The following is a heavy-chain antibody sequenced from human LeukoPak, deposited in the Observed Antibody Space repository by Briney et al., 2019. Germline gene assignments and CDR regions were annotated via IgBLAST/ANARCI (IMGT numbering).Heavy chain of an antibody. CDR3: ARLPTRFLEWLSWYYFDY. D-gene: IGHD3-3*01. CDR1: GYSFTSYW. CDR2: IYPGGSDT. Sequence: PGESLKISCKGSGYSFTSYWIGWVRQMPGKGLEWMGIIYPGGSDTRYNPSFQGQVTISADKSISTAYLQWSSLKASDTAMYYCARLPTRFLEWLSWYYFDYWGQGTLVTVSS. V-gene: IGHV5-51*01. J-gene: IGHJ4*02.